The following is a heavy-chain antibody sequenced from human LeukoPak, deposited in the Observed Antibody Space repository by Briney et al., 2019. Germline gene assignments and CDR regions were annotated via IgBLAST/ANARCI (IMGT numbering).Heavy chain of an antibody. D-gene: IGHD3-10*01. CDR1: GYSISSGYY. CDR2: IYHSGST. V-gene: IGHV4-38-2*01. J-gene: IGHJ6*03. Sequence: SETLSLTCSVSGYSISSGYYWGWIRQPPGKGLEWIGSIYHSGSTYYNPSLKRRVTISVDTSKNQFSLKLSSVTAADTAVYYCARHYGSENYYYYYYMDVWGKGTTVTVPS. CDR3: ARHYGSENYYYYYYMDV.